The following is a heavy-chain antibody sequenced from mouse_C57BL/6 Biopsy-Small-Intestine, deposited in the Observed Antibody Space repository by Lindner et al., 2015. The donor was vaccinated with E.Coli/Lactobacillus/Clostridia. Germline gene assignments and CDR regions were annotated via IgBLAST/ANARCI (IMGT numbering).Heavy chain of an antibody. CDR3: ARLISSDAKFNWFDP. CDR1: GGTFRDDG. D-gene: IGHD4-1*01. Sequence: SVKVSCKASGGTFRDDGIAWVRQAPGQGLEWLGGIIPFFGTTDYSQKFQGRVTITADDSTSTAYMELSSLRSEDTAMYFCARLISSDAKFNWFDPWGQGTLVTVSS. J-gene: IGHJ4*01. V-gene: IGHV1-75*01. CDR2: IIPFFGTT.